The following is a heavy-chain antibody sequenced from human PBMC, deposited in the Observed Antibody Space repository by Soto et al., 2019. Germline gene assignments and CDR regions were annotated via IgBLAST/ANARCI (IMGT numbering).Heavy chain of an antibody. Sequence: SETLSLTCSVSGDSLSTYFWSWLRQPPGKGLEWIGYISYSATPNYNPALKTRVIISIDTSKNQFSLKVNSVTAADTALYYGAGGSVGSGWKYDFWGKGILVTVSS. D-gene: IGHD3-22*01. V-gene: IGHV4-59*01. CDR2: ISYSATP. CDR1: GDSLSTYF. J-gene: IGHJ4*02. CDR3: AGGSVGSGWKYDF.